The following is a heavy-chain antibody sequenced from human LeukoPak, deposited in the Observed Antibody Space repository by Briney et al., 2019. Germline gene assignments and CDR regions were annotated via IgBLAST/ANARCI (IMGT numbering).Heavy chain of an antibody. CDR1: GFTFSSYA. D-gene: IGHD2-2*01. V-gene: IGHV3-23*01. CDR2: ISGSGGST. CDR3: AKDLRSTSSRGVFDY. Sequence: GGSLRLSCAASGFTFSSYAMIWFRQAPGKGLEWVSAISGSGGSTYYADSVKGRFTISRDNSKNTLYLQVNSLRAGDTAVYYCAKDLRSTSSRGVFDYWGQGTLVTVSS. J-gene: IGHJ4*02.